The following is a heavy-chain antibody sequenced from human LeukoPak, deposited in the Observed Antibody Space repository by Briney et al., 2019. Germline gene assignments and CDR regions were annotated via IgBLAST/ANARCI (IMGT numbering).Heavy chain of an antibody. CDR1: GFTFSSYW. V-gene: IGHV3-7*01. Sequence: GGSLRLSCEASGFTFSSYWMSWVRQAPGKGLEWVAKIKQDGSEKYYVDSVKGRFTISRDNAKNSLSLQMNSLRAEDTAVYYCARDYDHYYGSGSYLYYFDYWGQGTLVTVSS. CDR2: IKQDGSEK. CDR3: ARDYDHYYGSGSYLYYFDY. D-gene: IGHD3-10*01. J-gene: IGHJ4*02.